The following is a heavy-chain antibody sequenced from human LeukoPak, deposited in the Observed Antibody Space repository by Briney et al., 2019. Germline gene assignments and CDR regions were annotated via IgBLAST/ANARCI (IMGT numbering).Heavy chain of an antibody. J-gene: IGHJ4*02. V-gene: IGHV3-23*01. Sequence: GGSLRLSCAASGFTFITYAMSWFRQAPGKGLEWVSAITGDGGSTYYTDSVKGRFTISRDNSKNTVYLQMNSLRAEDTAVYYCARNYYYESSGPQYWGQGTLVTVSS. D-gene: IGHD3-22*01. CDR3: ARNYYYESSGPQY. CDR2: ITGDGGST. CDR1: GFTFITYA.